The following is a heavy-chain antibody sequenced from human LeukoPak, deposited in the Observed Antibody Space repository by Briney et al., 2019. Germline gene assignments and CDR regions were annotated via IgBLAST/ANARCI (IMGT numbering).Heavy chain of an antibody. CDR2: INSKIDGGTP. CDR3: TTVYCSGGGCYSGY. D-gene: IGHD2-15*01. Sequence: RGSLRLSCAASGFTSSNAWMNWVRQAPGKGLEWVGRINSKIDGGTPDYTAPVKGRFTISRDDSKTTLYLQMNSLKTEDTAVYYCTTVYCSGGGCYSGYWGQGTLVTVSS. V-gene: IGHV3-15*01. J-gene: IGHJ4*02. CDR1: GFTSSNAW.